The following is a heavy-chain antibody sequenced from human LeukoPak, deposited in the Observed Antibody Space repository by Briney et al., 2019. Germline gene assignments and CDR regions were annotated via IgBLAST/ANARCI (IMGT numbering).Heavy chain of an antibody. J-gene: IGHJ2*01. CDR1: GFAFSKYW. CDR2: TNNDGSAT. Sequence: GRSLRLSCAVSGFAFSKYWIHWVRQRPGEGLRWDSRTNNDGSATVYADSVRGRFTISRDNDENTVYLQMSSLRSEDTAVYYCVRAGHQDYYYFDLWGRGTLVSVSS. V-gene: IGHV3-74*01. CDR3: VRAGHQDYYYFDL.